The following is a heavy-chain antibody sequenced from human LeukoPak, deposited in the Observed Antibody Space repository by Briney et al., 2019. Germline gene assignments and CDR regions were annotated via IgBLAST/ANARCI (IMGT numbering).Heavy chain of an antibody. CDR3: ARRLTQYDCFDP. V-gene: IGHV6-1*01. J-gene: IGHJ5*02. D-gene: IGHD2-2*01. CDR1: GDSVSINSVT. CDR2: TYYRSTWYN. Sequence: SQTLSLTFAISGDSVSINSVTWNWIRQSPSRGPEWLGRTYYRSTWYNDYAVSVRGRITVNPDTSKNQFSLRLNSVTPEDTAVYYCARRLTQYDCFDPWGQGILVTVSS.